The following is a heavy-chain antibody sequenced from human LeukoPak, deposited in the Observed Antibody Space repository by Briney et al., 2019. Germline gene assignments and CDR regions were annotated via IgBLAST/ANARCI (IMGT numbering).Heavy chain of an antibody. J-gene: IGHJ4*02. V-gene: IGHV3-30*18. CDR1: GFTFSSYG. CDR2: ISYDGSNK. CDR3: AKAYCDGDCYSRLYYFDY. Sequence: GGSLRLSCAASGFTFSSYGMHWVRQAPGKGLEWVAVISYDGSNKYYADSVKGRFTISRDNSKNTLYLQMNSLRAEDTAVYYRAKAYCDGDCYSRLYYFDYWGQGTLVTVSS. D-gene: IGHD2-21*01.